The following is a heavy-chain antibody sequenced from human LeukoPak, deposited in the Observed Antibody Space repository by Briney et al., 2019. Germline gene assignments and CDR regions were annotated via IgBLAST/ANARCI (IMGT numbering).Heavy chain of an antibody. Sequence: PSETLSLTCTVSGGSISSYYWSWIRQPAGKGLEWIGRIYTSGSTNYNPSLKSRVTMSVDTSKNQFSLKLSSVTAADTAVYYCARDQVYYDSSGGAFDIWGQGTMVTVSS. CDR2: IYTSGST. J-gene: IGHJ3*02. CDR3: ARDQVYYDSSGGAFDI. CDR1: GGSISSYY. D-gene: IGHD3-22*01. V-gene: IGHV4-4*07.